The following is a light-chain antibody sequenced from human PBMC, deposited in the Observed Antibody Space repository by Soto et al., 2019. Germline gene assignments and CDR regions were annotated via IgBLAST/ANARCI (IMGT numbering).Light chain of an antibody. CDR3: QQYGGSHFT. CDR1: QSVSVNS. CDR2: AAS. V-gene: IGKV3-20*01. J-gene: IGKJ3*01. Sequence: EIVLTQSPGTLSLSPGERATLSCRASQSVSVNSLSWYQQKGGQAPRLLIYAASTRATGVPDRFSGSGSGKDFALTISRLETEDFAVYYCQQYGGSHFTFGPGTKVDIK.